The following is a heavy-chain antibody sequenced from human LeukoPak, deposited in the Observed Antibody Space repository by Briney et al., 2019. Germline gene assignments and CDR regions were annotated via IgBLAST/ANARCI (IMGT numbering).Heavy chain of an antibody. CDR3: ARGIDYYDSSGYYYAPIPFDY. Sequence: ASVKVSCKASGYTFTGYYMHWVRQAPGQGREWMGWINPNSGGTNYAQKFQGRVTMTRDTSISTAYMELSSLRSEDTAVYYCARGIDYYDSSGYYYAPIPFDYWGQGTLVTVSS. CDR2: INPNSGGT. D-gene: IGHD3-22*01. CDR1: GYTFTGYY. J-gene: IGHJ4*02. V-gene: IGHV1-2*02.